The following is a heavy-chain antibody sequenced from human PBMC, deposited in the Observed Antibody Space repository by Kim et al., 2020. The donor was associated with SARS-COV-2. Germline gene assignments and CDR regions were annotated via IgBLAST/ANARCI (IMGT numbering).Heavy chain of an antibody. D-gene: IGHD1-26*01. J-gene: IGHJ4*02. Sequence: GRSLRLSCAASGFTFSSYGMHWVRQAPGKGLEWVAVIWYDGSNKYYADSVKGRFTISRDNSKNTLYLQMNSLRAEDTAVYYCARGRERIVGATNLVYWGQGTLVTVSS. V-gene: IGHV3-33*01. CDR3: ARGRERIVGATNLVY. CDR2: IWYDGSNK. CDR1: GFTFSSYG.